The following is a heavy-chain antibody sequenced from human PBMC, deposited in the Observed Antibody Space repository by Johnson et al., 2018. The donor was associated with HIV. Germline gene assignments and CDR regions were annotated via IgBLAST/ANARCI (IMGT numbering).Heavy chain of an antibody. CDR3: ARVGRWSTVVTPYYAFDI. V-gene: IGHV3-9*01. CDR2: ISGSAGIT. Sequence: VQLVESGGGLVQPGRSLRLSCAASGFTFDDYAMHWVRQAPGKGLEWVSAISGSAGITYYADSVKGRFTISRDNAKNSLYLQMNSLRAEDTAVYYCARVGRWSTVVTPYYAFDIWGQGTMVTVSS. D-gene: IGHD4-23*01. J-gene: IGHJ3*02. CDR1: GFTFDDYA.